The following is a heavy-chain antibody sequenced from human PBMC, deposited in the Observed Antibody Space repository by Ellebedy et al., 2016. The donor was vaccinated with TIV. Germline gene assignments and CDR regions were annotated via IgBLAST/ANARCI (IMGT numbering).Heavy chain of an antibody. CDR2: LYPDAKT. CDR3: ARDPGGGGDFGDNWFDP. CDR1: GIIVSDYF. D-gene: IGHD2-21*01. Sequence: GESLKISCEASGIIVSDYFMNWVRQAPGKGLEWVSVLYPDAKTNYTDSVNGRFIVSRDSFKNTLYLQMNSLTTGETAVYYCARDPGGGGDFGDNWFDPWGQGTLVTVSS. V-gene: IGHV3-66*01. J-gene: IGHJ5*02.